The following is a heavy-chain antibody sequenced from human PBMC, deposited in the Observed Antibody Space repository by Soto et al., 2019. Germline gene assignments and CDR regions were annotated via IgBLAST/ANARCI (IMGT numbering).Heavy chain of an antibody. CDR1: GGSISSGGYY. D-gene: IGHD5-18*01. J-gene: IGHJ4*02. V-gene: IGHV4-31*03. Sequence: SETLSLTCTVSGGSISSGGYYWNWIRQHPGKGLEWIVYIDYSGSTYYNPSLKSRVTISVDTSKDQFSLKLSSVTAADTAVYYCARGRRGYNYGYDYWGQGTLVTVSS. CDR2: IDYSGST. CDR3: ARGRRGYNYGYDY.